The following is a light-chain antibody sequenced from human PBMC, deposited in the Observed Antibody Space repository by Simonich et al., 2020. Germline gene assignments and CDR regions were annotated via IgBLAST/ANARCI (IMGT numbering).Light chain of an antibody. CDR1: SSDVVSFNL. CDR3: CSYAGSSTVV. CDR2: VGS. V-gene: IGLV2-23*01. J-gene: IGLJ2*01. Sequence: QSALTQPPSASGSPGQSVPISCTGTSSDVVSFNLVSWYQQHPGKAPKLTIYVGSNRPSGVSNRFSGSKSGNTASLTISGLQAEDEADYYCCSYAGSSTVVFGGGTKLTVL.